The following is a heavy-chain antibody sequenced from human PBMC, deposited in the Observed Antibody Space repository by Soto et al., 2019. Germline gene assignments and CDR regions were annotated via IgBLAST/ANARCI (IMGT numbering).Heavy chain of an antibody. V-gene: IGHV4-61*01. CDR3: ARVDYDSSGWVFDY. J-gene: IGHJ4*02. CDR2: IYYSGST. Sequence: SETLSLTCTVSGGSVSSGSYYWSWIRQPPGKGLEWIGYIYYSGSTNYNPSLKSRVTISVDTSKNQFSLKLSSVTDADTDVYYCARVDYDSSGWVFDYWGQGTLVTVSS. D-gene: IGHD3-22*01. CDR1: GGSVSSGSYY.